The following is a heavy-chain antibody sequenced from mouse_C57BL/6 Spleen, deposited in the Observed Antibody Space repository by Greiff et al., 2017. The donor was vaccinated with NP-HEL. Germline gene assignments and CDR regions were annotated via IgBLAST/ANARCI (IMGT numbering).Heavy chain of an antibody. CDR1: GYTFTSYW. Sequence: QVQLQQPGAELVRPGSSVKLSCKASGYTFTSYWMHWVKQRPIQGLEWIGNIDPSDSETHYNQKFKDKATLTVDKSSSTAYMQLSSLTSEDSAVYYCAREGDYGSSHYYAMDYWGQGTSVTVSS. J-gene: IGHJ4*01. CDR3: AREGDYGSSHYYAMDY. CDR2: IDPSDSET. D-gene: IGHD1-1*01. V-gene: IGHV1-52*01.